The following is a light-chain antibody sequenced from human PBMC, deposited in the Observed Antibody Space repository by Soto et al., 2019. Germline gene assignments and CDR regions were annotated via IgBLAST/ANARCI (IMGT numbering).Light chain of an antibody. CDR1: SSDVGGSNF. J-gene: IGLJ1*01. V-gene: IGLV2-14*01. Sequence: QSVLTQPASVSGSPGQSITISCTGTSSDVGGSNFVSWYQQHPGKAPKLMIYEVSNRPSGVSNRFSGSKSGNTASLTISGLQAEDEADYYCSSYTSSTPLGYVFGTGTKVTVL. CDR2: EVS. CDR3: SSYTSSTPLGYV.